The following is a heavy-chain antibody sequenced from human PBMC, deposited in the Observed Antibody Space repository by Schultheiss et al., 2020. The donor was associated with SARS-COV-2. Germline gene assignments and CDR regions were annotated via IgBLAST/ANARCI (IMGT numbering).Heavy chain of an antibody. V-gene: IGHV3-30*04. CDR3: ARGGFESIAADFDY. Sequence: GGSLRLSCAASGFTFDDYAMHWVRQAPGKGLEWVAVISYDGSNKYYADSVKGRFTISRDNSKNTLYLQMNSLRAEDTAVYYCARGGFESIAADFDYWGQGTLVTVSS. J-gene: IGHJ4*02. D-gene: IGHD6-6*01. CDR1: GFTFDDYA. CDR2: ISYDGSNK.